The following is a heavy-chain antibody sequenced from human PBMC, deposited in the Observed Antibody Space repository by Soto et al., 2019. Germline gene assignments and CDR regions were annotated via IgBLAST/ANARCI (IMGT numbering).Heavy chain of an antibody. J-gene: IGHJ4*02. CDR3: AKGSAAARPYYFEY. Sequence: SLRLSCAASGFTFSRYAMSWVRQAPGKGLEWVSAITGGGSSTYYADSVKGRFTISRDNSKNTLSLQMSGLRAEDTAVYYCAKGSAAARPYYFEYWGQGALVTVSS. CDR2: ITGGGSST. V-gene: IGHV3-23*01. CDR1: GFTFSRYA. D-gene: IGHD6-13*01.